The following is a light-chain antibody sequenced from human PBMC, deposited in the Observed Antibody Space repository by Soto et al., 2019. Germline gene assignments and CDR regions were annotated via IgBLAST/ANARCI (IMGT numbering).Light chain of an antibody. CDR1: QSISTY. Sequence: DIQMTQSPSSLSASAGDTVAITFRASQSISTYLNWYQVKPGKAPKLLIYVASSLQSGVPSRFSGSGSGTDLTLKISSLQPEDVATYDGQQRYSIPYTFGQGTKVDIK. V-gene: IGKV1-39*01. CDR2: VAS. CDR3: QQRYSIPYT. J-gene: IGKJ2*01.